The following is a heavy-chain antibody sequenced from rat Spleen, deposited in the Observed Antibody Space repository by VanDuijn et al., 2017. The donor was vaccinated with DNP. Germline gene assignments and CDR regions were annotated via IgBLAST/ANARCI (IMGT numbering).Heavy chain of an antibody. Sequence: EVKLVESGGGLVQPGRSLKLSCAASGFNFNDYWMGWVRQAPGKGLEWIGQINKDSSTITYIPSLKDKFTISRDNAQNTLYLQMSKLGSEDTAIYYLVREDKGVDAWGQGVSVTVSS. J-gene: IGHJ4*01. CDR3: VREDKGVDA. D-gene: IGHD2-2*01. CDR1: GFNFNDYW. CDR2: INKDSSTI. V-gene: IGHV4-2*01.